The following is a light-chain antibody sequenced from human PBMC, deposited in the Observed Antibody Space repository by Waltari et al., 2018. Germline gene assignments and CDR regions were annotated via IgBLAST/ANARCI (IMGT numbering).Light chain of an antibody. Sequence: EIALTQSPATRSLPPGESATRFCRASQSVSSHLAWFQQRLGQPPRLLIYDTSNRATGIPARFSGSGSGTDFTLIISSLEPEDFAVYYCLQRTAWPLTFGGGTKVEIK. CDR1: QSVSSH. V-gene: IGKV3-11*01. J-gene: IGKJ4*01. CDR3: LQRTAWPLT. CDR2: DTS.